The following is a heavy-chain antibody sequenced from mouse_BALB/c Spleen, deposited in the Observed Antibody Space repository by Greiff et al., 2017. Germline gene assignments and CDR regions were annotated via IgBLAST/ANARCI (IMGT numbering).Heavy chain of an antibody. CDR1: GFTFSSYT. V-gene: IGHV5-12-2*01. Sequence: EVQGVESGGGLVKPGGSLKLSCAASGFTFSSYTMSWVRQTPEKRLEWVAYISNGGGSTYYPDTVKGRFTISRDNAKNTLYLQMSSLKSEDTAMYYCARHYYDYGFDYWGQGTTLTVSS. CDR3: ARHYYDYGFDY. J-gene: IGHJ2*01. D-gene: IGHD2-4*01. CDR2: ISNGGGST.